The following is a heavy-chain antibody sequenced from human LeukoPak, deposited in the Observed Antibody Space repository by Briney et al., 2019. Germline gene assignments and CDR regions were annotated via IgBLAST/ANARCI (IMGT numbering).Heavy chain of an antibody. V-gene: IGHV3-21*01. J-gene: IGHJ4*02. Sequence: GGSLRLSRAASGFTFSSYSMNWVRQAPGKGLEWVSSISSSSSYIYCADSVKGRFTISRDNAKNSLYLQMNSLRAEDTAVYYCARDGLGMATITSFDYWGQGTLVTVSS. D-gene: IGHD5-24*01. CDR2: ISSSSSYI. CDR3: ARDGLGMATITSFDY. CDR1: GFTFSSYS.